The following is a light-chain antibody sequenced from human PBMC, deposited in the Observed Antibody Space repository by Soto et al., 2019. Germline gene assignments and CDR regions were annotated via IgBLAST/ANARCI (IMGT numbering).Light chain of an antibody. CDR3: QQSYSTPPLFG. J-gene: IGKJ3*01. V-gene: IGKV1-39*01. CDR1: QSISSY. CDR2: AAS. Sequence: DIQMTQSPSSLSASVGDRVTITCRASQSISSYLNWYQQKPGKAPKLLIYAASSLQSGVPSRFSGSGSGTDFTLTISSLQPEDFATYYCQQSYSTPPLFGFGPGTKVDI.